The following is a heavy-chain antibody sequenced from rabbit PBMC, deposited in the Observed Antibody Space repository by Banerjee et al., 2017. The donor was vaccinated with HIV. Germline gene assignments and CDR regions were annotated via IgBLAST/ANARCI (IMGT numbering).Heavy chain of an antibody. CDR2: IYGGSSGST. CDR1: GFDLSSSYW. D-gene: IGHD6-1*01. Sequence: QEQLEESGGGLVKPGASLTLTCTASGFDLSSSYWICWVRQAPGKGLEWIACIYGGSSGSTHYASWAKGRFTISKTSSTTVTLQMTSLTAADTATYFCARVGNVGYGYDLWGPGTLVTVS. J-gene: IGHJ6*01. V-gene: IGHV1S45*01. CDR3: ARVGNVGYGYDL.